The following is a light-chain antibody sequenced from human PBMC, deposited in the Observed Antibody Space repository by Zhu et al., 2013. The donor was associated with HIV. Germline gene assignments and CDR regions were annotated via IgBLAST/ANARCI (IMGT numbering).Light chain of an antibody. CDR2: EDS. CDR1: NIGNKN. CDR3: QVWDSSVDQPF. Sequence: SYVLTQPPSMSVAPGKTASITCGGNNIGNKNVHWYQQKPGQAPILVVYEDSVRPSGIPNRFSGSNSGNTATLTISSVEAEDEADYCCQVWDSSVDQPFFGGGTKLTVL. J-gene: IGLJ2*01. V-gene: IGLV3-21*03.